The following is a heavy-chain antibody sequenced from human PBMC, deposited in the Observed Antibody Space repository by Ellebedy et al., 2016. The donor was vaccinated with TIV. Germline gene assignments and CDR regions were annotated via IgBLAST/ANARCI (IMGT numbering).Heavy chain of an antibody. Sequence: GESLKISXKGSGYTFTNYWIGWVRQMPGKGLEWMGIIYPGDSDTTYNPSFQGQVIISADKSISTAYLQWSSLKTSDTAMYYCARHTHSASDWDYWGQGTLVTVSS. CDR1: GYTFTNYW. CDR2: IYPGDSDT. V-gene: IGHV5-51*01. D-gene: IGHD5-12*01. CDR3: ARHTHSASDWDY. J-gene: IGHJ4*02.